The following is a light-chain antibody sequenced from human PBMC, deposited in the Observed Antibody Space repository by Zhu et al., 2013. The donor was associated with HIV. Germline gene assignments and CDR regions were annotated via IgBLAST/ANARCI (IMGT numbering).Light chain of an antibody. Sequence: EIVMTQSPATLSVSPGERATLSCRASQSVSSTLAWYQQKPGQGPRLLIYGATSRAAGIPDRFSGSGSGTDFTLTISRLEPEDFVVYFCQHYDGSTGSFGQGTKVEIK. V-gene: IGKV3-20*01. J-gene: IGKJ2*03. CDR1: QSVSST. CDR3: QHYDGSTGS. CDR2: GAT.